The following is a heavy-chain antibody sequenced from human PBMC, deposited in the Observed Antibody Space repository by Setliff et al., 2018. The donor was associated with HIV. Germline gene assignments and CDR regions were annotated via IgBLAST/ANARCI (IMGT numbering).Heavy chain of an antibody. V-gene: IGHV4-61*09. CDR2: IYTSGST. D-gene: IGHD3-10*01. J-gene: IGHJ4*02. CDR1: GGSISSGSYY. CDR3: ARDGMVRGSKAFGY. Sequence: SETLSLTCTVSGGSISSGSYYWSWIRQPAGKGLEWIGHIYTSGSTNYNPSLKSRVTISVDTSKNHFSLKLTSVTAADTAVYYCARDGMVRGSKAFGYWGQGTLVTVSS.